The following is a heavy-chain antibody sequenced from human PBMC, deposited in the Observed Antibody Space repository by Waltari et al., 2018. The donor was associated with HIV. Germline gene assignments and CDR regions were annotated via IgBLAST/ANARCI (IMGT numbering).Heavy chain of an antibody. V-gene: IGHV3-48*03. Sequence: EVQLVESGGGLVQPGGSLGLPCAAFGFTFSRSEMNWARQDPGKGLEWGSYISSSGSTIYYADSVNGRFTISRDNAKNSLYLQMNSLRAEDTAVYYCARDGARGVSLDYWGQGTLVTVSS. D-gene: IGHD3-10*01. CDR1: GFTFSRSE. J-gene: IGHJ4*02. CDR3: ARDGARGVSLDY. CDR2: ISSSGSTI.